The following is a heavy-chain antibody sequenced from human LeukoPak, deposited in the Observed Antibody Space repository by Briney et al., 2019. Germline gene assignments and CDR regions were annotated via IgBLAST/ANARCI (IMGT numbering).Heavy chain of an antibody. D-gene: IGHD2-2*01. Sequence: SETLSLTCTVSGGSISSSSYYWGWIRQPPGKGLEWIGSIYYSGSTYYNPSLKSRVTISVDTSKNQFSLKLSSVTAADTAVYYCARVPPPLGYCSSTSCYQLFGFDYWGQGTLVTVSS. J-gene: IGHJ4*02. CDR3: ARVPPPLGYCSSTSCYQLFGFDY. CDR2: IYYSGST. CDR1: GGSISSSSYY. V-gene: IGHV4-39*01.